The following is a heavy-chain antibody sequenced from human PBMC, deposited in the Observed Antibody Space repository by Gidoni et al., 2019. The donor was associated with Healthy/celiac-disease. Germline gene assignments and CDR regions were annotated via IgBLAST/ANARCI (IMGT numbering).Heavy chain of an antibody. D-gene: IGHD3-10*01. CDR3: AKSVFGSGSYYHPGAFDI. Sequence: EVQLVESGGGLVQPGGSLRLSCAASGFTFSSYAMSWVRQAPGKGLEWVSAISGSGGSTYYADSVKGRFTISRDNSKNTLYLQMNSLRAEDTAVYYCAKSVFGSGSYYHPGAFDIWGQGTMVTVSS. CDR2: ISGSGGST. CDR1: GFTFSSYA. V-gene: IGHV3-23*04. J-gene: IGHJ3*02.